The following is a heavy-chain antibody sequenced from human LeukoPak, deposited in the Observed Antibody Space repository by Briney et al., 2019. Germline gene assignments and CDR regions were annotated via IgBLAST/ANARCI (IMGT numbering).Heavy chain of an antibody. V-gene: IGHV3-7*01. Sequence: GGSLRLSCVASGFSFNNYWMSWFRQAPGKGLEWVGNIKTDGGEKYYVDSVRGRFTISRDNAKNSLYLQMNSPRAEDTAVYYCARDYVWGSPESDYWGQGTLATVSS. J-gene: IGHJ4*02. D-gene: IGHD7-27*01. CDR1: GFSFNNYW. CDR3: ARDYVWGSPESDY. CDR2: IKTDGGEK.